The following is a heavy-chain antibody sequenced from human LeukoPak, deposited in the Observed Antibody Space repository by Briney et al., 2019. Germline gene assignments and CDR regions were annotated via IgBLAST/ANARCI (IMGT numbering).Heavy chain of an antibody. CDR3: ARHDDNGWYFFDI. D-gene: IGHD6-19*01. CDR2: IFDSGSP. V-gene: IGHV4-59*08. CDR1: GGSIGTYH. J-gene: IGHJ4*02. Sequence: NPSETLSLTCTVSGGSIGTYHWSWVRQPPGKGLEWIGYIFDSGSPSYKPALKSQVTISLDTTKNQFSLRRGSTTAANAAVYYWARHDDNGWYFFDIWGQGNLVIVSS.